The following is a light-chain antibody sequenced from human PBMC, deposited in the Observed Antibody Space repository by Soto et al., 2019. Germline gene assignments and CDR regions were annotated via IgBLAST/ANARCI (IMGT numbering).Light chain of an antibody. Sequence: ALTQPASVSGSPGQSITISCSGTSSDVGSYDHVAWYQQFPGKTPKLMIYEVSNRPSGVSSRFSGSKSGNTASLTISGLQAEDEADYYCISYTVSSTSYVFGSGTKVTVL. CDR2: EVS. J-gene: IGLJ1*01. V-gene: IGLV2-14*01. CDR1: SSDVGSYDH. CDR3: ISYTVSSTSYV.